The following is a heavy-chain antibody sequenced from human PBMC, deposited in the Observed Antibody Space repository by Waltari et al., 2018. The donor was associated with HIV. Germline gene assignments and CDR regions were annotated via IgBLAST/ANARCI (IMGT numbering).Heavy chain of an antibody. J-gene: IGHJ6*02. D-gene: IGHD4-4*01. CDR1: GFTVSKNL. CDR3: AKAYSPEEGFYYGLDG. Sequence: EVQLVESGGGLVQPGGSLRLSCAASGFTVSKNLMTWVRQAPGQGLEWVAGIYASGPMYYADSVRGRFIISRDTSKNMVYFQMHNVRPDDTAVYYGAKAYSPEEGFYYGLDGWGQGTTVTVSS. CDR2: IYASGPM. V-gene: IGHV3-66*01.